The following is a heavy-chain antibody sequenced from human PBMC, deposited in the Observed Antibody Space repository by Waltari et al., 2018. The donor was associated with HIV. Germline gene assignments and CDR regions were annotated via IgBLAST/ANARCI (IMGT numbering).Heavy chain of an antibody. J-gene: IGHJ6*02. V-gene: IGHV3-21*01. CDR3: ARQDSSGGNYYYGMDV. Sequence: EVQLVESGGGLVKPGGSLRLSCAASGFTFSSYSMKWGRQAPGKGLEWVSSISSSSIYISYADSVKGRFTISRDNAKNSLYLQMNSLRAEDTAVYYCARQDSSGGNYYYGMDVWGQGTTVTVSS. D-gene: IGHD3-22*01. CDR2: ISSSSIYI. CDR1: GFTFSSYS.